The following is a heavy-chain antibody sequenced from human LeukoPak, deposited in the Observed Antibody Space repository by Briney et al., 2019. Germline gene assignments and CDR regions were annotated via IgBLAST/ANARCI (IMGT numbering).Heavy chain of an antibody. D-gene: IGHD3-22*01. J-gene: IGHJ4*02. CDR3: ARDGGTYYYDSSGYYPY. CDR1: GYTFTSYG. Sequence: ASVKVSCKASGYTFTSYGISWVRQASGQGLEWMGWISAYNGNTNYAQKLQGRVTMTTDTSTSTAYMELRSLRSDDTAVYYCARDGGTYYYDSSGYYPYWGQGTLVTVSS. V-gene: IGHV1-18*01. CDR2: ISAYNGNT.